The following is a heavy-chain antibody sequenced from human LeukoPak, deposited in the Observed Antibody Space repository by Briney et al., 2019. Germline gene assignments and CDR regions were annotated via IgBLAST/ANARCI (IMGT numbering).Heavy chain of an antibody. Sequence: SETLSLTCGVYGGSFSGYYWSWIRQPPGKGLEWIGEINPRGSTNYNPSLKSRVTLSADTSKNQFSLTLNSVTAADTAVYYCARRRLGYYFDYWGQGTLVAVSS. CDR3: ARRRLGYYFDY. J-gene: IGHJ4*02. CDR1: GGSFSGYY. D-gene: IGHD5-24*01. V-gene: IGHV4-34*01. CDR2: INPRGST.